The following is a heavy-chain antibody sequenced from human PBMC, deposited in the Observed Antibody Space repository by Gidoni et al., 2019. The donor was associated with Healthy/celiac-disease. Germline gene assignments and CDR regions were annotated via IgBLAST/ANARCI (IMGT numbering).Heavy chain of an antibody. CDR1: GGSFSGYY. D-gene: IGHD6-13*01. V-gene: IGHV4-34*01. CDR2: INHSGST. CDR3: ARGRGSSSTEYYYYGMDV. Sequence: QVQLQQWGAGLLKPSETLSLTCAVYGGSFSGYYWSWIRQPPGKGLEWIGEINHSGSTNYNPSLKSRVTISVDTSKNQFSLKLSSVTAADTAVYYCARGRGSSSTEYYYYGMDVWGQGTTVTVSS. J-gene: IGHJ6*02.